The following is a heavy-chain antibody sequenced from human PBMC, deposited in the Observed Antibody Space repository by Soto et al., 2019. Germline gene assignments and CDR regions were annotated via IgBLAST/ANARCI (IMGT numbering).Heavy chain of an antibody. CDR2: ISGSGGST. V-gene: IGHV3-23*01. CDR3: AKDPVYSGYDLFDY. Sequence: GWSLRLSCAASGFTFNSYSMSWVRPDPGKGLEWVSAISGSGGSTYYADSVKGRFTISRDNSKNTLYLQMNSLRAEDTAVYYCAKDPVYSGYDLFDYWGQGTLVTVS. CDR1: GFTFNSYS. J-gene: IGHJ4*02. D-gene: IGHD5-12*01.